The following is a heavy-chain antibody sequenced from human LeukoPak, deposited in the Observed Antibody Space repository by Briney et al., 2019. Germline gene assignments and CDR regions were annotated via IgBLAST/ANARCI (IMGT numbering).Heavy chain of an antibody. V-gene: IGHV3-30*02. Sequence: GGSLRLSCAASGFTFSSYGMHWVRQAPGKGLEWVAFIRYDGSNKYYADSVKGRFTISRDNSKNTLYLQMNTLGAEDTALYYCVKGLISGVAGLTPLFDNWGQGTLVTVSS. CDR3: VKGLISGVAGLTPLFDN. D-gene: IGHD2-15*01. CDR1: GFTFSSYG. J-gene: IGHJ4*02. CDR2: IRYDGSNK.